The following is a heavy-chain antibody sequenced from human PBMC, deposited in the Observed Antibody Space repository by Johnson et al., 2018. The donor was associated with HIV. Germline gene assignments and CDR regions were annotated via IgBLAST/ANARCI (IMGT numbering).Heavy chain of an antibody. CDR3: ARPDGAVASDFNAFDI. CDR1: GFTFDDYG. Sequence: VQLVESGGGVVRPGGSLRLSCAASGFTFDDYGMSWVRQAPGKGLEWVSGINWNGGSTGYADSVKGRFTISRDNAKNSLYLPMNSLRAEDTALYYCARPDGAVASDFNAFDIWGQGTMVTVSS. D-gene: IGHD6-19*01. V-gene: IGHV3-20*04. J-gene: IGHJ3*02. CDR2: INWNGGST.